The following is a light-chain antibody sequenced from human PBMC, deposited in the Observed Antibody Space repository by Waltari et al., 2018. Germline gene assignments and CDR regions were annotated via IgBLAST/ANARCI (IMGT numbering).Light chain of an antibody. CDR2: DNS. Sequence: QSVLTQPPSAPGAPGQRVIISCTGSSSNIGAGYDVHWYQQLRGTAPKPLIYDNSNRPSGVPDRFSGSGSGTDFTLTISSLQPEDVAVYYCQQYYTPPRTFGQGTK. CDR1: SSNIGAGYD. J-gene: IGLJ3*02. V-gene: IGLV1-40*01. CDR3: QQYYTPPRT.